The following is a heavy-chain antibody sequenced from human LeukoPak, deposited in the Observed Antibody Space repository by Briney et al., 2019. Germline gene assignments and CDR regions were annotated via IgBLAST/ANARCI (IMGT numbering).Heavy chain of an antibody. Sequence: SETLSLTCAVYGGSFSGYYWSWIRQPPGKGLEWNGEINHSGSTNYNPSLKGRVTISVDTSKNQFSLKLSSVTAADTAVYYCARVGWGIAAAGLDYWGQGTLVTVSS. CDR1: GGSFSGYY. V-gene: IGHV4-34*01. CDR2: INHSGST. CDR3: ARVGWGIAAAGLDY. J-gene: IGHJ4*02. D-gene: IGHD6-13*01.